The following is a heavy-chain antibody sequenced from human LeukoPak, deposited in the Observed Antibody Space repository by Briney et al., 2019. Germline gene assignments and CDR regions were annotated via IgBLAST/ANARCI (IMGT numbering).Heavy chain of an antibody. CDR1: GGSISSSSYY. Sequence: PSETLSLTCTVSGGSISSSSYYWGWIRQPPGKGLEWIGSIYYSGSTYYNPSLKSRVTISIDTSKNQFFLKLSSVTAADTAVYYCARELTTVTYYFDYWGQGTLVTDSS. D-gene: IGHD4-17*01. CDR3: ARELTTVTYYFDY. J-gene: IGHJ4*02. V-gene: IGHV4-39*07. CDR2: IYYSGST.